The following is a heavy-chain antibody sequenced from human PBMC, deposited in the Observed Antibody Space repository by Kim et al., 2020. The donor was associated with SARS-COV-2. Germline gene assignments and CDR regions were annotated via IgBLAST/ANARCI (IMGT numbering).Heavy chain of an antibody. J-gene: IGHJ6*02. V-gene: IGHV3-23*01. Sequence: WGSLRLSCAASGFTFSSYAMSWVRQAPGKGLEWVSAISGSGGSTYYADSVKGRFTISRDNSKNTLYLQMNSLRAEDTAVYYCAKVEYYDSSGYYYEYYYGMDVWGQGTTVTVSS. CDR1: GFTFSSYA. D-gene: IGHD3-22*01. CDR3: AKVEYYDSSGYYYEYYYGMDV. CDR2: ISGSGGST.